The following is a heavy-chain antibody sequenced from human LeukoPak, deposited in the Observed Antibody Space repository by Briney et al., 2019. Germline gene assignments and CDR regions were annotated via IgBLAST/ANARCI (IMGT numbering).Heavy chain of an antibody. D-gene: IGHD6-19*01. CDR1: GYTFTSYA. V-gene: IGHV1-3*01. Sequence: GASVKVSCKASGYTFTSYAMHWVRQAPGQRLEWMGWINACNGNTKYSQKFQGRVTITRDTSASTAYMELSSLRSEDTAVYYCARAIRGFSSDFDYWGQGTLVTVSS. J-gene: IGHJ4*02. CDR2: INACNGNT. CDR3: ARAIRGFSSDFDY.